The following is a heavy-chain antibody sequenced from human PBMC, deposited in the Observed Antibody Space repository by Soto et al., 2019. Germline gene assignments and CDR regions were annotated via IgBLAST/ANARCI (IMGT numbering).Heavy chain of an antibody. J-gene: IGHJ6*02. CDR1: GFTVSSNY. V-gene: IGHV3-53*01. CDR3: ARAPSITIFGVVTYGMDV. D-gene: IGHD3-3*01. Sequence: ASGFTVSSNYMSWVRQAPGKGLEWVSVIYSGGSTYYADSVKGRFTISRDNSKNTLYLQMNSLRAEDTAVYYCARAPSITIFGVVTYGMDVWGQGTTVTVSS. CDR2: IYSGGST.